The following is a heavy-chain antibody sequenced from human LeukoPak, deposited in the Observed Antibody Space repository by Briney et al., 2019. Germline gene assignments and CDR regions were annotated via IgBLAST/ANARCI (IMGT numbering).Heavy chain of an antibody. Sequence: SETLSLTCAVHGGSFSGYYWSWIRQPPGKGLDWIGEINHSGSTNYSPSLKSRVTISVDTSKNQFSLKLSSVTAADTAVYYCAREGKIVVVPWGAFDIWGQGTMVTVSS. D-gene: IGHD2-2*01. CDR2: INHSGST. CDR1: GGSFSGYY. CDR3: AREGKIVVVPWGAFDI. J-gene: IGHJ3*02. V-gene: IGHV4-34*01.